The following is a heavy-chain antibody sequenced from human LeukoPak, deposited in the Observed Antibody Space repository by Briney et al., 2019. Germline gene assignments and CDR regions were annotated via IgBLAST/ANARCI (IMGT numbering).Heavy chain of an antibody. D-gene: IGHD1-26*01. J-gene: IGHJ4*02. CDR1: GDSVSRKSAA. V-gene: IGHV6-1*01. CDR3: ARSSNLGSPFDY. CDR2: TYYRSRSKWDS. Sequence: SQTLSLTCAISGDSVSRKSAAWNWIRQSPSRGLEWLGRTYYRSRSKWDSDYAVSMKSRITVNADTSKNQFSLQLTSVTPEDTAVYYCARSSNLGSPFDYWGQGTLVTVSS.